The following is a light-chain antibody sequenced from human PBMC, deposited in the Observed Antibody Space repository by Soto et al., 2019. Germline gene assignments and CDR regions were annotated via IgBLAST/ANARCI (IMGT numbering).Light chain of an antibody. Sequence: QSALTQPASVSGSPGQSITISCTGTSSDVGGYNYVSWYQQHPGKAPKLMIYGVSNRPSGVSNRFSGSKSGNTASLTISGLQAEDEADYYCCSYTSSSTPVVFGGGTKVTVL. CDR2: GVS. J-gene: IGLJ2*01. CDR3: CSYTSSSTPVV. V-gene: IGLV2-14*03. CDR1: SSDVGGYNY.